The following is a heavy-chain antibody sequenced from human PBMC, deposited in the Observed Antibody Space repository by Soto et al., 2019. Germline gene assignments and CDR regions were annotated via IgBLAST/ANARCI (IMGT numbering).Heavy chain of an antibody. D-gene: IGHD4-17*01. CDR1: GGTLSNYG. CDR3: SRGDATKIVVTTYYAMDV. V-gene: IGHV1-69*12. Sequence: QVQLVQSGAEVKKPGSSVRVSCKASGGTLSNYGINWVRQAPGQGLEWMGGIIPVFGTANYAQKFQGRVTITADESKSTVYMDVTSLRSEDTAVYYCSRGDATKIVVTTYYAMDVWGQGTTVSVSS. J-gene: IGHJ6*02. CDR2: IIPVFGTA.